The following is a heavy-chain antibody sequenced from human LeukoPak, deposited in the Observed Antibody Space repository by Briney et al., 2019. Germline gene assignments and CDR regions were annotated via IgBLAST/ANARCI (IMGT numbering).Heavy chain of an antibody. CDR3: ARSNVDTAVDY. Sequence: SETLSLTCAVSGGTISGSNWWSWVRQPPGKGRELIGEIYHSGSTNYNPSLKSRVTISVDKSKNQFSLKLSSVTAADTAVYYCARSNVDTAVDYWGQGTLVTVSS. CDR2: IYHSGST. CDR1: GGTISGSNW. D-gene: IGHD5-18*01. V-gene: IGHV4-4*02. J-gene: IGHJ4*02.